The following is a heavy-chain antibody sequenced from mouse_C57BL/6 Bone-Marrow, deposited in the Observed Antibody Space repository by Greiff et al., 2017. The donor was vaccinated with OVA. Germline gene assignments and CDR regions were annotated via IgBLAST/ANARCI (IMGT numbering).Heavy chain of an antibody. V-gene: IGHV1-63*01. D-gene: IGHD2-3*01. CDR2: IYPGGGYT. CDR3: ARERLLGPLDY. J-gene: IGHJ2*01. Sequence: SGAELVRPGTSVKMSCKASGYTFTNYWIGWAKQRPGHGLEWIGDIYPGGGYTNYNEKFKGKATLTADKSSSTAYMQFSSLTSEDSAIYYCARERLLGPLDYWGQGTTLTVSS. CDR1: GYTFTNYW.